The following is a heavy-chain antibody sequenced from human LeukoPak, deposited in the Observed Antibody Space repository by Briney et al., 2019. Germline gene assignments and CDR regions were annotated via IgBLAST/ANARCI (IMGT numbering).Heavy chain of an antibody. CDR3: ARDIKPPYRVPIDYDFWSGYFSSNLYYYGMGV. D-gene: IGHD3-3*01. V-gene: IGHV1-18*04. CDR1: GYTFTGYY. CDR2: ISAYNGNT. J-gene: IGHJ6*02. Sequence: ASVKVSCKASGYTFTGYYMHWVRQAPGQGLEWMGWISAYNGNTNYAQKLQGRVTMTTDTSTSTAYMELRSLRSDDTAVYYCARDIKPPYRVPIDYDFWSGYFSSNLYYYGMGVWGQGTTVTVSS.